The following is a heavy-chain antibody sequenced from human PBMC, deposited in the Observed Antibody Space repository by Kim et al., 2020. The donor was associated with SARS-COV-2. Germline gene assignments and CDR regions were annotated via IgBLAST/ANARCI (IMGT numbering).Heavy chain of an antibody. CDR2: FYSGHT. CDR1: GDSINIYY. Sequence: SETLSLTCTVSGDSINIYYWSWIRQTPGKGLEWIGYFYSGHTNYNPSLKSRVTISVDPSKNQIFLELTSVTVADTAVYYCVRAGVGSSWYNWFDPWGQGTLVTVSS. J-gene: IGHJ5*02. CDR3: VRAGVGSSWYNWFDP. D-gene: IGHD6-13*01. V-gene: IGHV4-59*01.